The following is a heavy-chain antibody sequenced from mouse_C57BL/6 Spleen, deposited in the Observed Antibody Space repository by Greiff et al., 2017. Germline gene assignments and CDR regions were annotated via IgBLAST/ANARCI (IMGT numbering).Heavy chain of an antibody. J-gene: IGHJ2*01. CDR3: ARSYGSSYRGYFDY. CDR1: GYAFTNYL. D-gene: IGHD1-1*01. Sequence: VQLQQSGAELVRPGTSVKVSCKASGYAFTNYLIEWVKQRPGQGLEWIGVINPGSGGTNYNEKFKGKATLTADKSSSTAYMQRSSLTSEDSAVYFCARSYGSSYRGYFDYWGQGTTLTVSS. CDR2: INPGSGGT. V-gene: IGHV1-54*01.